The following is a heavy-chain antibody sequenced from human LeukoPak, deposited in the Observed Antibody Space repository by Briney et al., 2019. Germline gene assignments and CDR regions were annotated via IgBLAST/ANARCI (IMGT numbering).Heavy chain of an antibody. CDR1: GFTFSTYT. CDR3: ARGQSHPTGWYLKGESLQH. CDR2: ISYDGSSK. V-gene: IGHV3-30-3*01. J-gene: IGHJ1*01. D-gene: IGHD6-19*01. Sequence: GRSLRLSCAASGFTFSTYTMHWVRQAPGKGLEWVAVISYDGSSKYYADSVKGRFTIPRDNSKNALYLQMNSLRAEDTAVYYCARGQSHPTGWYLKGESLQHWGQGTLVTVSS.